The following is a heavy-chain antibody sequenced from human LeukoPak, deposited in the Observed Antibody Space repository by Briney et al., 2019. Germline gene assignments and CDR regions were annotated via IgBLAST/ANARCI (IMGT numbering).Heavy chain of an antibody. CDR2: IYYSGST. CDR1: GGSISSYY. Sequence: SETLSLTCTVSGGSISSYYWSWIRQPPGKGLEWIGYIYYSGSTNYNPSLKSRVTISVDTSKNQFSLKLSSVTAADTAVYYCAGTSITMLRDPYRYYYGMDVWGQGTTVTVSS. V-gene: IGHV4-59*08. D-gene: IGHD3-10*01. CDR3: AGTSITMLRDPYRYYYGMDV. J-gene: IGHJ6*02.